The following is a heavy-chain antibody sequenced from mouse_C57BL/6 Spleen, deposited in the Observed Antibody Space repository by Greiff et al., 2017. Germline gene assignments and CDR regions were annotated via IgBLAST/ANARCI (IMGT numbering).Heavy chain of an antibody. V-gene: IGHV1-55*01. J-gene: IGHJ2*01. CDR2: IYPGSGST. Sequence: QVQLKQPGAELVKPGASVKMSCKASGYTFTSYWITWVKQRPGQGLEWIGDIYPGSGSTNYNEKFKSKATLTVDTSSSTAYMQLSSLTSEDSAVYYCARGDYGSSSYFDYWGQGTTLTVSS. D-gene: IGHD1-1*01. CDR3: ARGDYGSSSYFDY. CDR1: GYTFTSYW.